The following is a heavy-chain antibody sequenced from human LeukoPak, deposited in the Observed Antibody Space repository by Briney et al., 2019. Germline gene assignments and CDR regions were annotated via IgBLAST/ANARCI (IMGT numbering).Heavy chain of an antibody. CDR2: IYSGGST. V-gene: IGHV3-66*01. Sequence: GGSLRHSRAASGFTVSTNYMRWVRQAPGKGLEWVSVIYSGGSTYYADSVKGRFTISRDNSKNSLYLQMNSLRAEDTAVYYCARSTYYYDSSGYPNDYWGQGTLVTVSS. J-gene: IGHJ4*02. D-gene: IGHD3-22*01. CDR3: ARSTYYYDSSGYPNDY. CDR1: GFTVSTNY.